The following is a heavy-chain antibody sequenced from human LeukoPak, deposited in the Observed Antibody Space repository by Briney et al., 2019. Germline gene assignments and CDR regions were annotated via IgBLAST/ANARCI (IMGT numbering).Heavy chain of an antibody. CDR2: IYYSGST. CDR1: GGSISSSSYY. CDR3: AREFVATIDY. Sequence: PSETLSLTCTVSGGSISSSSYYWGWIRQPPGKGLEWIGSIYYSGSTYYNPSLKSRVTISVDTSKNQFSLKLSSVTAADTAVYYCAREFVATIDYWGQGTLVTVSS. D-gene: IGHD5-24*01. J-gene: IGHJ4*02. V-gene: IGHV4-39*07.